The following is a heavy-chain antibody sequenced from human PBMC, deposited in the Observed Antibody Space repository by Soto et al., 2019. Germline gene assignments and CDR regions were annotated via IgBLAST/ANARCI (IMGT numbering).Heavy chain of an antibody. V-gene: IGHV3-13*01. CDR1: DVKFRDYD. Sequence: HPYTASDVKFRDYDRHRVLKETGKGLEWVSAVGTAGDTYYPGSVKGRFTISRENAKNSLYLQMNSLRAGDTAGYYCAREGNGGNRNCYYSYGMEVWGKGTTVTVSS. CDR2: VGTAGDT. CDR3: AREGNGGNRNCYYSYGMEV. D-gene: IGHD1-1*01. J-gene: IGHJ6*01.